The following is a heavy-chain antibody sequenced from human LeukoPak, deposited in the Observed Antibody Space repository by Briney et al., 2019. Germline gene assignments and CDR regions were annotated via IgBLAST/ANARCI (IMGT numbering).Heavy chain of an antibody. V-gene: IGHV4-39*01. CDR2: IYYSGST. D-gene: IGHD1-26*01. CDR1: SGSISSSSYY. Sequence: SETLSLTCTVSSGSISSSSYYWGWIRQPPGQGLEWIGTIYYSGSTYHNPSLKSRVTISVDTSKNQFSLKLSSVTAADTAVYYCARHQHSGSYYVGAFDIWGQGTMVTVSS. J-gene: IGHJ3*02. CDR3: ARHQHSGSYYVGAFDI.